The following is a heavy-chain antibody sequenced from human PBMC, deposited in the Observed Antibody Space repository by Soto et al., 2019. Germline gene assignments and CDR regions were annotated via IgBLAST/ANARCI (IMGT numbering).Heavy chain of an antibody. CDR2: IWYDGSKI. CDR1: GFSFCTYG. D-gene: IGHD2-21*02. V-gene: IGHV3-33*06. J-gene: IGHJ4*02. Sequence: PWGSLRLSCAACGFSFCTYGILWVRQAPGKGLEWLAVIWYDGSKIYYADSVQGRITISRDNSKNTGYLQMDNLRAEDTAVYYCLKDRCGVVCYSTPHFDKWGQGTLVTVSP. CDR3: LKDRCGVVCYSTPHFDK.